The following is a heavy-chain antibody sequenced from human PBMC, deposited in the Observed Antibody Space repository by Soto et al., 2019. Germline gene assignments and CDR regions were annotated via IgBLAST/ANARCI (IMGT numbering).Heavy chain of an antibody. CDR1: GYTFTGYY. D-gene: IGHD3-10*01. CDR3: ARAWSPMVRGVIPFMDV. CDR2: INPNSGGT. J-gene: IGHJ6*02. V-gene: IGHV1-2*02. Sequence: GASVKVSCKASGYTFTGYYMHCVLQSPLQWLEWMGWINPNSGGTNYAQKFQGRVTMTRDTSISTAYMELSRLRSDDTAVYYCARAWSPMVRGVIPFMDVWGQGTTVTVSS.